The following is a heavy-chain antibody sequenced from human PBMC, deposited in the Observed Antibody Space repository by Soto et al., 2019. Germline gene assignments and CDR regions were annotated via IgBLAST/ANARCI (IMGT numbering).Heavy chain of an antibody. CDR1: GLSFGDYW. Sequence: EVRLAESGGGLVQPGGSLRLSCVASGLSFGDYWIHWVRQAPGKGLIWVSGIRSGGDTDYADSVKGRFTISRDNAKNTVYLQMNNLRADDTAVYYCGRVDWNAGADWGQGTLVTVSS. D-gene: IGHD1-1*01. V-gene: IGHV3-74*01. J-gene: IGHJ4*02. CDR2: IRSGGDT. CDR3: GRVDWNAGAD.